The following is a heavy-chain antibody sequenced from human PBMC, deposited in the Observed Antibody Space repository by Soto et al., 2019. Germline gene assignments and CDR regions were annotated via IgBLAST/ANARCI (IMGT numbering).Heavy chain of an antibody. V-gene: IGHV1-8*01. CDR1: GYTFTSYD. CDR2: MNPNSGNT. J-gene: IGHJ5*02. CDR3: ARERTRGFDP. Sequence: QVHLVQSGAEVRKPGASVKVSCKASGYTFTSYDINWVRQATGQGLEWMGWMNPNSGNTAYAQKFQGGVTMTRNTSIRTAHMELSSLRSEDTAVYYCARERTRGFDPWGQGTLVTVSS.